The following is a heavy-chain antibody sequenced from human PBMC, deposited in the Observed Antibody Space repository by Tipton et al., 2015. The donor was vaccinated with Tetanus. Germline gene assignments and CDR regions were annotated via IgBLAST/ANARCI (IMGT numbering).Heavy chain of an antibody. V-gene: IGHV4-59*01. CDR1: GGSISSYY. D-gene: IGHD6-13*01. Sequence: TLSLTCTVSGGSISSYYWSWIRQPPGKGLEWIGYIYYSGSTNYTPSLKSRVTISVDTSKNQFSLKLSSVTAADTAVYYCARFVPSRAIAAAGTSASDWFDPWGQGTLVTVSS. CDR3: ARFVPSRAIAAAGTSASDWFDP. J-gene: IGHJ5*02. CDR2: IYYSGST.